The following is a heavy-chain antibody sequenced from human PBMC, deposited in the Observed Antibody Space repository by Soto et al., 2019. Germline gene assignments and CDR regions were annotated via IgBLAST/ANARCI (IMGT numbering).Heavy chain of an antibody. D-gene: IGHD2-15*01. CDR1: GFTFSSYA. V-gene: IGHV3-30-3*01. CDR2: ISYDGSNK. Sequence: GGSLRLSCAASGFTFSSYAMHWVRQAPGKGLEWVAVISYDGSNKYYADSVKGRFTISRDNSKNTLYLQMNSLRAEDAAVYYCARVPSSSGRAHFDYWGQGTLVTVS. CDR3: ARVPSSSGRAHFDY. J-gene: IGHJ4*02.